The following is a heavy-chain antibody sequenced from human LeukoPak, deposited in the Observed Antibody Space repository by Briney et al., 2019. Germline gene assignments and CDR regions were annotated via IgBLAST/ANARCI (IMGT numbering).Heavy chain of an antibody. Sequence: ASVKVSCKASGYTFSNYGISWVRQAPGQGLEWVGWISVYNGNTNYAQKLQGRVTMTTDTSTSTAYMEVRSLRSDDTAVYYCARDQHYDILTGFYKGPLGYWGQGTLVTVSS. CDR1: GYTFSNYG. D-gene: IGHD3-9*01. V-gene: IGHV1-18*01. CDR3: ARDQHYDILTGFYKGPLGY. J-gene: IGHJ4*02. CDR2: ISVYNGNT.